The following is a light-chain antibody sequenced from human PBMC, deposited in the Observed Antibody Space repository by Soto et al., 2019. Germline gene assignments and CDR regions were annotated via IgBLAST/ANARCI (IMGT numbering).Light chain of an antibody. CDR2: KAS. J-gene: IGKJ1*01. CDR1: QTIDSW. V-gene: IGKV1-5*03. Sequence: DIQMTQSPSTLSASVGDRVTITCRAGQTIDSWLAWYQQRPGKPPNLLIYKASTLASGVPSRFSGSGSGTEFTLTINSLQPDDFATYYCQQWGALGQGTKVDIK. CDR3: QQWGA.